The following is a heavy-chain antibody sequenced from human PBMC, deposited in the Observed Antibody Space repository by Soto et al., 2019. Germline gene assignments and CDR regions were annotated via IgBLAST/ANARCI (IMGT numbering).Heavy chain of an antibody. J-gene: IGHJ6*02. CDR3: ARDTGTTMYYYYYGMDV. CDR2: INPNSGGT. V-gene: IGHV1-2*02. Sequence: QVQLVQSGAEVKKPGASVKVSCKASGYTFTGYYMHWVRQAPGQGLEWMGWINPNSGGTNYAQKFQGRVTMTRDTSLSTAYMELSRRRSDDTSVYYCARDTGTTMYYYYYGMDVWGQGNTVTVSS. CDR1: GYTFTGYY. D-gene: IGHD1-7*01.